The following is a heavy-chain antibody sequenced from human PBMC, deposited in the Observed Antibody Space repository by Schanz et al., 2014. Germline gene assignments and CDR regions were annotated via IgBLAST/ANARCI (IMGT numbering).Heavy chain of an antibody. CDR3: ARDRGYCSGGSCLTFDY. D-gene: IGHD2-15*01. CDR1: GFTFRDYY. V-gene: IGHV3-11*05. CDR2: ISSGSSYA. Sequence: VLLVESGGGLVKPGGSLRLSCAASGFTFRDYYMSWFRQAPGKGLEWVSDISSGSSYANYADSVKGRFTISRDNAKNSLYLQMNSLRAEDTAVYYCARDRGYCSGGSCLTFDYWGQGTLVTVSS. J-gene: IGHJ4*02.